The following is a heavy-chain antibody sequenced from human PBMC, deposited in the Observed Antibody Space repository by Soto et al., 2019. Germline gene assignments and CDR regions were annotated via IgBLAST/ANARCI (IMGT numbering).Heavy chain of an antibody. D-gene: IGHD1-26*01. V-gene: IGHV3-74*01. J-gene: IGHJ4*02. CDR3: AKDKMGSVVGAAPFDY. CDR1: GFTFSSYW. Sequence: PGGSLRLSCAASGFTFSSYWMHWVRQAPGKGLVWVSRINSDGSSTSYADSVKGRFTISRDNSKNTLSLQMNSLRAEDTAVYYCAKDKMGSVVGAAPFDYWGQGTLVTVSS. CDR2: INSDGSST.